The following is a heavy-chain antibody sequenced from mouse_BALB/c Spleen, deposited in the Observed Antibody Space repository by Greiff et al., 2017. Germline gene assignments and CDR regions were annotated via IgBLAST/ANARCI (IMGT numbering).Heavy chain of an antibody. D-gene: IGHD1-1*01. J-gene: IGHJ4*01. Sequence: EVQLQESGPGLVKPSQSLSLTCTVTGYSITSDYAWNWIRQFPGNKLEWMGYISYSGSTSYNPSLKSRISITRDTSKNQFFLQLNSVTTEDTATYYCARAYYYGSSYTPYAMDYWGQGTSVTVSS. CDR2: ISYSGST. V-gene: IGHV3-2*02. CDR3: ARAYYYGSSYTPYAMDY. CDR1: GYSITSDYA.